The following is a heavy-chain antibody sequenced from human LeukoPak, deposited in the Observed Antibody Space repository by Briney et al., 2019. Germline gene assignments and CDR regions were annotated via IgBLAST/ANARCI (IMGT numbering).Heavy chain of an antibody. CDR3: ARVRYSNYQYYFDY. CDR1: GGTFSSYA. Sequence: ASVKVSCKASGGTFSSYAISWVRQAPGQGLEWMGGIIPIFGTANYAQKFQGRVTITADESTSTAYIELSSLRSEDTAVYYCARVRYSNYQYYFDYWGQGTLVTVSS. CDR2: IIPIFGTA. D-gene: IGHD4-11*01. V-gene: IGHV1-69*13. J-gene: IGHJ4*02.